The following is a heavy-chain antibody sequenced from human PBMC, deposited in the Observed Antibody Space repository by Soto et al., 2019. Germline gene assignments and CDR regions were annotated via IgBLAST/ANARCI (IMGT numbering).Heavy chain of an antibody. V-gene: IGHV3-23*01. D-gene: IGHD3-22*01. CDR3: AKDPGDSSGYSDFDY. CDR1: GFTFSSYA. CDR2: ISGSGGST. Sequence: PGGSLRLSCAASGFTFSSYAMSWVRQAPGKGLEWVSAISGSGGSTYYADSVKGRSTISRDNSKNTLYLQMNSLRAEDTAVYYCAKDPGDSSGYSDFDYWGQGTLVTVSS. J-gene: IGHJ4*02.